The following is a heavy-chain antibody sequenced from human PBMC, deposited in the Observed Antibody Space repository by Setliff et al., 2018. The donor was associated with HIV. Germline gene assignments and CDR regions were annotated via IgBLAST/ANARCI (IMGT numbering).Heavy chain of an antibody. Sequence: SETLSLTCTVSGGSIVSSSYYWGWVRQPPGKGLEWIGNFHFSGSTYYNPSLKSRVTISVDPSQNQFSLRLISVTAADAAIYYCARPSLGIGGGSKFDSWGQGIRVTVSS. V-gene: IGHV4-39*01. J-gene: IGHJ4*02. CDR1: GGSIVSSSYY. CDR3: ARPSLGIGGGSKFDS. CDR2: FHFSGST. D-gene: IGHD3-3*01.